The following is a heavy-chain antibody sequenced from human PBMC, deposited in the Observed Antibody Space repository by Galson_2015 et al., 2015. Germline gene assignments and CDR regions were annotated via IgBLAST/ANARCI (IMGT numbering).Heavy chain of an antibody. D-gene: IGHD1-26*01. Sequence: SLRLSCAASGFTFSAYAMNWVRQAPGKGLGWVSVICCSGDYTYYADSMKGRSTVSRDNSKNTLYLQMSSLRADDTALYYCAKSRDGATIYYPRTPVSGQASAVTASS. CDR3: AKSRDGATIYYPRTPV. CDR2: ICCSGDYT. CDR1: GFTFSAYA. V-gene: IGHV3-23*01. J-gene: IGHJ6*02.